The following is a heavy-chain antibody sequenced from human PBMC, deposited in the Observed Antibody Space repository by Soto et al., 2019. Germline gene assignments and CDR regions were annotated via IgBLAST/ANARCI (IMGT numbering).Heavy chain of an antibody. Sequence: SETLSLTCTVSGGSISSSSYYWGWIRQPPGKGLEWIGSIYYSGSTYYNPSLKSRVTISVDTSKNQFSLKLSSVTAADTAVYYCARASYDTFPGEYFQHWGQGTLVT. D-gene: IGHD1-26*01. CDR2: IYYSGST. V-gene: IGHV4-39*01. J-gene: IGHJ1*01. CDR1: GGSISSSSYY. CDR3: ARASYDTFPGEYFQH.